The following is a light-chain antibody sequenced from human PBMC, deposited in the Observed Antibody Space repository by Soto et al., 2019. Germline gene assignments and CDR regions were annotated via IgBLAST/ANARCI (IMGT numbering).Light chain of an antibody. CDR1: QSVSSY. CDR3: QQRSNWPRT. CDR2: DAS. V-gene: IGKV3-11*01. J-gene: IGKJ4*01. Sequence: EIVLTQSPATLSLSPGERATLSCRASQSVSSYLAWYQQKPGQAPRLLIYDASNRATGIPARFSGSGSGTAFTPTISSLEPEDVAVYYCQQRSNWPRTFGGGTKVEIK.